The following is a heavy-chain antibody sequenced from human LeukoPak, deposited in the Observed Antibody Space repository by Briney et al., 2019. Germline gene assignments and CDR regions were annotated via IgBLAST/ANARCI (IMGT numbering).Heavy chain of an antibody. Sequence: SETLSLTCSVSGGSVSNYFWSWIRQPPGKGLEWIGYMYFSESNNNDPPLNRRATIPLGTPKNQPALNLSSVTAADTALYYCARDSRGWSRLDYWGQGTLVTVSS. CDR2: MYFSESN. J-gene: IGHJ4*02. V-gene: IGHV4-59*02. CDR3: ARDSRGWSRLDY. D-gene: IGHD6-19*01. CDR1: GGSVSNYF.